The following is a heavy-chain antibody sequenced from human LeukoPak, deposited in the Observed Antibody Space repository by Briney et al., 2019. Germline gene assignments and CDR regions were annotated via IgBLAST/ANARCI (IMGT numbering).Heavy chain of an antibody. V-gene: IGHV3-30*02. CDR2: IRYDGSED. Sequence: PGGSVRLSCAASGFTFSNYGMHWVRQPPGKGLEWVAFIRYDGSEDHYADSVKGRFTISRDSSKNTLYLQMSSLRAEDTAVYYCAKDLMRDRWFGESWGQGTLVTVSS. J-gene: IGHJ5*02. D-gene: IGHD3-10*01. CDR3: AKDLMRDRWFGES. CDR1: GFTFSNYG.